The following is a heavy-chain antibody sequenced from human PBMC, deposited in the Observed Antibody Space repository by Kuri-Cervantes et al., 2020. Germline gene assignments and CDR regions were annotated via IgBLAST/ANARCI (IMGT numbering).Heavy chain of an antibody. CDR2: ISYSGST. V-gene: IGHV4-59*01. D-gene: IGHD6-19*01. CDR3: ARDSNGSGGHRNFDY. J-gene: IGHJ4*02. CDR1: GGSISSNY. Sequence: SETLSLTCTVSGGSISSNYWSWIRQPPGKGLEWIGYISYSGSTNYNPSLKSRVTISLDTSKNQFSLKLSSVTAADAAVYYCARDSNGSGGHRNFDYWGQGALVTVSS.